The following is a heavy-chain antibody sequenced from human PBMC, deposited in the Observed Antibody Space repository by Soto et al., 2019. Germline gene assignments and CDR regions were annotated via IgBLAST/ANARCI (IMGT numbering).Heavy chain of an antibody. CDR1: GFTFSSYA. D-gene: IGHD1-26*01. CDR3: SKFGDSGSYFSAFDI. Sequence: PGGSLRLSCAASGFTFSSYAMSWVRQAPGKGLEWVSAISGSGGSTYYADSVKGRFTISRDNSKNTLYLQMNSLRAEDTAVYYCSKFGDSGSYFSAFDIWGQGTMVTVSS. CDR2: ISGSGGST. J-gene: IGHJ3*02. V-gene: IGHV3-23*01.